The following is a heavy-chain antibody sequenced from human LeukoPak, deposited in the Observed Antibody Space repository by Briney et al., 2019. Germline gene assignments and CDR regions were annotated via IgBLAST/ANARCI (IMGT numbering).Heavy chain of an antibody. CDR2: IRNDRIT. Sequence: GGSLRLSCVLSGLTFSDAWMSWVRQAPGKGLEWVGRIRNDRITDYAAPVQGRFSISRDNSKNTFYLQMNSLRTGDTGMYFCTWMATIFTVDYWGQGTLVTVSS. D-gene: IGHD5-12*01. CDR3: TWMATIFTVDY. J-gene: IGHJ4*02. V-gene: IGHV3-15*01. CDR1: GLTFSDAW.